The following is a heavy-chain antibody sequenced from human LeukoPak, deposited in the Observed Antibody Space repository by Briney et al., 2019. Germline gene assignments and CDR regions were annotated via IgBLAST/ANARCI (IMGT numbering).Heavy chain of an antibody. CDR2: IYYSGST. CDR1: GGSISSYY. J-gene: IGHJ4*02. D-gene: IGHD3-3*01. CDR3: ASLFPFDY. V-gene: IGHV4-59*01. Sequence: SETLSLTCTVSGGSISSYYWSWIRQPPGKGLEWIGYIYYSGSTNYNPSLKSRVTISVDTSKNQFSLKLSSVTAADTAVYYCASLFPFDYWGQGTLVTVSS.